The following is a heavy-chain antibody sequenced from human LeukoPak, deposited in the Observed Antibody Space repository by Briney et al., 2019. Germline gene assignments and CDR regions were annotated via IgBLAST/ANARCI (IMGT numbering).Heavy chain of an antibody. CDR2: ISGSGGST. V-gene: IGHV3-23*01. CDR3: AKRGSCSSTSCHPSYYYHYYMDV. Sequence: PGGSLRLSCAASGFTFSSYAMSWVRQAPGKGLEWVSAISGSGGSTYYADSVKGRFTISRDNSKNTLYLQMNSLRAEDTAVYYCAKRGSCSSTSCHPSYYYHYYMDVWGKGTTVTVSS. CDR1: GFTFSSYA. J-gene: IGHJ6*03. D-gene: IGHD2-2*01.